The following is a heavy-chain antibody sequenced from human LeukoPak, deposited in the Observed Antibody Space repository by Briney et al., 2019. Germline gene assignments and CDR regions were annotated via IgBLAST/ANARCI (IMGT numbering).Heavy chain of an antibody. Sequence: ASVKVSCKASGGTFSIYAISWVRQAPGQGLEWMGGIIPIFGTANYAQKFQGRVTITADESTSTAYMELSSLRSEDTAVYYCARDARGLSSTSSTPDGMDVWGQGTTVTVSS. CDR1: GGTFSIYA. CDR2: IIPIFGTA. CDR3: ARDARGLSSTSSTPDGMDV. D-gene: IGHD2-2*01. J-gene: IGHJ6*02. V-gene: IGHV1-69*13.